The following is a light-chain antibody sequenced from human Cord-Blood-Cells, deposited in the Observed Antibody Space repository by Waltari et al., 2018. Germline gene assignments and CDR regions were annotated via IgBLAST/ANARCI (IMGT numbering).Light chain of an antibody. CDR3: QQYGSSPWT. CDR2: GAS. V-gene: IGKV3-20*01. CDR1: QSVSSSY. J-gene: IGKJ1*01. Sequence: DMVLTQSPGTLSWFPGERATLSSRASQSVSSSYLAWYQQKPGQAPRLLIYGASSRATGIPDRFSGSGSGTDFTLTISRLEPEDFAVYYCQQYGSSPWTFGQGTKVEIK.